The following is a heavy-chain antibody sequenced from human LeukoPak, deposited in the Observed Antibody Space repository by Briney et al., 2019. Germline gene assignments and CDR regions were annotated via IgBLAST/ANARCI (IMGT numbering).Heavy chain of an antibody. CDR3: AKDPTRASSSWPPFDY. J-gene: IGHJ4*02. D-gene: IGHD6-13*01. CDR2: IRYDGSNK. CDR1: GFTFSSYG. Sequence: GGSLRLSCAASGFTFSSYGMHWVRQAPGKGLEWVAFIRYDGSNKYYADSVKGRFTISRDNSKNTLYLQMNSLRAEDTAVYYCAKDPTRASSSWPPFDYWGQGTLVTVSS. V-gene: IGHV3-30*02.